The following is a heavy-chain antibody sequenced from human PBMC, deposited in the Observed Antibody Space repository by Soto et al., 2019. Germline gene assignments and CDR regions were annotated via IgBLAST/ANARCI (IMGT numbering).Heavy chain of an antibody. D-gene: IGHD2-8*01. CDR2: IFNSGNA. V-gene: IGHV4-30-4*01. Sequence: KPSETLSLTCTVSGGSISSADYYWSWVRQPPGKGLEWIGHIFNSGNAYYNPSLKRRASISADTSKNQFSLRLTSVTAADAAVYFCARDGYNNVQAAMRWLDPWGQGTLVTVSS. J-gene: IGHJ5*02. CDR1: GGSISSADYY. CDR3: ARDGYNNVQAAMRWLDP.